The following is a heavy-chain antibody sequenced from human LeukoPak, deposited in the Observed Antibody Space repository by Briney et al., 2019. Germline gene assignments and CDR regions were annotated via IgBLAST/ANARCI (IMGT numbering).Heavy chain of an antibody. CDR3: AKDLGRNRPSCPNY. CDR1: GFTFSSYG. D-gene: IGHD4-23*01. J-gene: IGHJ4*02. Sequence: GGSLRLSCAASGFTFSSYGMHWVRQAPGKGLEWVAFIRYDGSNKYYADSVKGRFTISRDNSKNTLYLQMNSLRAEDTAVYYCAKDLGRNRPSCPNYWGQGTLVTVSS. V-gene: IGHV3-30*02. CDR2: IRYDGSNK.